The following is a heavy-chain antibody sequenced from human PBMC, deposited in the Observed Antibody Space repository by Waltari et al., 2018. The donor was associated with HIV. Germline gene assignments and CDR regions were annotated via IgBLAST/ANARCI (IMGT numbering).Heavy chain of an antibody. CDR3: ARAIDYYDSSGFQH. J-gene: IGHJ1*01. CDR2: INAGNGNT. D-gene: IGHD3-22*01. CDR1: GYIFTSNA. Sequence: QVQLVQSGAEVKTPGASVQVSCKASGYIFTSNAMHWVRQAPGQRLEWMGWINAGNGNTKYSQKFQGRITITRDTSASTVYMELSSLRSEDTSVYFCARAIDYYDSSGFQHWGQGTLVTVSS. V-gene: IGHV1-3*01.